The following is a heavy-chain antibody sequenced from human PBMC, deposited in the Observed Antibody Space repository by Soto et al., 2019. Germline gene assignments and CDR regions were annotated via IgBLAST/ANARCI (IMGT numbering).Heavy chain of an antibody. CDR1: GFTFTSSA. Sequence: ASVKVSCKASGFTFTSSAVQWVRQARGQRLEWIGWIVVGSGNTNYAQKFQERVTITRDMCTSTAYMELSSLRSEDTAVYYCARDPGGYCTNGVCYTGAFDIWGQGTMVTVSS. V-gene: IGHV1-58*01. D-gene: IGHD2-8*01. CDR3: ARDPGGYCTNGVCYTGAFDI. CDR2: IVVGSGNT. J-gene: IGHJ3*02.